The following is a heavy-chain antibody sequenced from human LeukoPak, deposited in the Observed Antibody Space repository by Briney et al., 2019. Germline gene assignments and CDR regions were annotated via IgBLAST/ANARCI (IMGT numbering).Heavy chain of an antibody. CDR2: IKQDGSEK. CDR3: AREAAKDTAMVTYAEYFDL. CDR1: GFTFSSYW. Sequence: GGSLRLSCAASGFTFSSYWMSWARQAPGKGRGWVANIKQDGSEKYYVDSVKGRFTISRDNAKNSLYLQMNSLRAEDTAVYYCAREAAKDTAMVTYAEYFDLWGRGTLVTVSS. J-gene: IGHJ2*01. V-gene: IGHV3-7*03. D-gene: IGHD5-18*01.